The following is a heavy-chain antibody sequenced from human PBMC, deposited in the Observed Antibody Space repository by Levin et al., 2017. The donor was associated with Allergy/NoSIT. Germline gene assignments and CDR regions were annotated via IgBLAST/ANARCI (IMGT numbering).Heavy chain of an antibody. CDR2: ISWNSGSI. V-gene: IGHV3-9*01. J-gene: IGHJ3*02. CDR1: GFTFDDYA. D-gene: IGHD3-16*02. CDR3: AKDMITFGGVINPGAFDI. Sequence: PGESLKISCAASGFTFDDYAMHWVRQAPGKGLEWVSGISWNSGSIGYADSVKGRFTISRDNAKNSLYLQMNSLRAEDTALYYCAKDMITFGGVINPGAFDIWGQGTMVTVSS.